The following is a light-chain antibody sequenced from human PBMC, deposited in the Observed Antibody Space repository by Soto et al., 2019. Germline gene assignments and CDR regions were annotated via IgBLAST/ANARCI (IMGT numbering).Light chain of an antibody. J-gene: IGKJ4*01. CDR1: QSISIS. CDR2: AAS. V-gene: IGKV1-39*01. CDR3: QQSYSTLLT. Sequence: DIQMTQPPSSLSASVGDRVTITCRASQSISISLNWYQQKPGKAPKLLIYAASSLQSGVPSRFSGSGSGTDFTLTISSLQPEDFETYYCQQSYSTLLTFGGGTKVDIK.